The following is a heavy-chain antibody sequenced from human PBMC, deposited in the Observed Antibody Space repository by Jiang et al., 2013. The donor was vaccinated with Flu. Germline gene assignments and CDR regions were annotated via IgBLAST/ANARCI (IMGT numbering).Heavy chain of an antibody. CDR3: ACSPGIAAAGTVVIWFDP. Sequence: YWSWIRQPPGKGLEWIGEINHSGSTNYNPSLKSRVTISVDTSKNQFSLKLSSVTAADTAVYYCACSPGIAAAGTVVIWFDPWGQGTLVTVSS. V-gene: IGHV4-34*01. D-gene: IGHD6-13*01. J-gene: IGHJ5*02. CDR2: INHSGST. CDR1: Y.